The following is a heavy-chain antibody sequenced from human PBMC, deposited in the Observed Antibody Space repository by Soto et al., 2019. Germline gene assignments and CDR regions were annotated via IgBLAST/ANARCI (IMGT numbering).Heavy chain of an antibody. CDR1: GGSISSDRW. D-gene: IGHD3-9*01. Sequence: QVKLQESGPGLEKPSGTLSLTCAVSGGSISSDRWWTWVRQAPGKGLEWIGEIHDSGSTNYNLSLKSRVTLSIDKSKKQFSLEMTSVTAAATAIYYCAGQWAAGYGAFDPWGQGTLVTVSS. J-gene: IGHJ5*02. V-gene: IGHV4-4*02. CDR2: IHDSGST. CDR3: AGQWAAGYGAFDP.